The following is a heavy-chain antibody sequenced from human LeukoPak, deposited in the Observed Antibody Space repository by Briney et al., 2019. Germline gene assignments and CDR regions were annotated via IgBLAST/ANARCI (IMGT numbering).Heavy chain of an antibody. J-gene: IGHJ4*02. CDR1: GGSISSGGYY. CDR3: ARVNYDSVLVRAGYFDY. V-gene: IGHV4-30-2*01. Sequence: PSETLSLTCTVSGGSISSGGYYWSWIRQPPGKGLEWIGYIYHSGSTYYNPSLKSRVTISVDRSKNQFSLKLSSVTAADTAVYYCARVNYDSVLVRAGYFDYWGQGTLVTVSS. CDR2: IYHSGST. D-gene: IGHD3-22*01.